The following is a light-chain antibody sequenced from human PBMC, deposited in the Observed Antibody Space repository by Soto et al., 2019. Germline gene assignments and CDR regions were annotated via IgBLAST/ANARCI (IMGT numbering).Light chain of an antibody. CDR2: GAS. J-gene: IGKJ3*01. CDR3: QQYVGSPFT. CDR1: QSISSSY. V-gene: IGKV3-20*01. Sequence: EIVLTQSPGTLSLSPGERGTLSCRASQSISSSYLAWYQQTPGQAPRLLIYGASTRATGIPDRFSGSGSGTDFTLTISRLEPEDFAVYYCQQYVGSPFTFGPGTKVDIK.